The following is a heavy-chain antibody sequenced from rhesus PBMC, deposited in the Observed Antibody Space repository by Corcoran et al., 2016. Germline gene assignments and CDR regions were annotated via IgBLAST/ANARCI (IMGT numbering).Heavy chain of an antibody. D-gene: IGHD2-27*01. CDR1: GSTCTDQY. Sequence: EVQLVQSGAAVKKPGATVKISCKASGSTCTDQYLNWAGQATEKGLEWRRGVDTADGEADYARKFQGRVTITADLSTDTAYMELISLRSEATALYYCARDISEERLSGCDYWGQGVLVTVSS. J-gene: IGHJ4*01. V-gene: IGHV1-111*02. CDR3: ARDISEERLSGCDY. CDR2: VDTADGEA.